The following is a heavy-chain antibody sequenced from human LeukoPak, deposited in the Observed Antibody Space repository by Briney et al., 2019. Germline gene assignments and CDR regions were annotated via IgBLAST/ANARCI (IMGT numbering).Heavy chain of an antibody. CDR3: AREHSGNYHGHY. CDR1: GGTFISYT. Sequence: SVKVSCKASGGTFISYTISGVRQAPGQGLEWMGKIIPILGIANYAQNFQGRVTITADKSTSTACMELSSLRSGDTAVYYCAREHSGNYHGHYWGQGTLVTVSS. J-gene: IGHJ4*02. V-gene: IGHV1-69*04. D-gene: IGHD1-26*01. CDR2: IIPILGIA.